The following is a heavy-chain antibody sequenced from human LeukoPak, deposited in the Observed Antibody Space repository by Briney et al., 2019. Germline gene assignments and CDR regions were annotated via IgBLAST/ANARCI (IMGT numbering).Heavy chain of an antibody. D-gene: IGHD3-22*01. CDR2: VKPKSGDS. CDR3: ARAPYDSSTYYFDY. J-gene: IGHJ4*02. Sequence: ASVRVSCKASGYTFTNYHMHWVRQAPGQGLEWLGLVKPKSGDSDFVQKFRGRVTVTTDVSTTTIHMELSNLRSDDTAVYYCARAPYDSSTYYFDYWGQGTLVTVSS. CDR1: GYTFTNYH. V-gene: IGHV1-2*06.